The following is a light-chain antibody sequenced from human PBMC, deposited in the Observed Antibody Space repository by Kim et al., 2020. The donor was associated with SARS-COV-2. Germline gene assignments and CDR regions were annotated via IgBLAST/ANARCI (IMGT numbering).Light chain of an antibody. CDR3: QQSYSVPLT. CDR1: QSISRN. J-gene: IGKJ1*01. CDR2: TAS. V-gene: IGKV1-39*01. Sequence: ASVGDRVTITCRASQSISRNLNWYQQKPGKAPKLLIYTASSLQSGVPSRFSGSGSGTDFTLTISSLQPEDFATYYCQQSYSVPLTFGQGTKVEIK.